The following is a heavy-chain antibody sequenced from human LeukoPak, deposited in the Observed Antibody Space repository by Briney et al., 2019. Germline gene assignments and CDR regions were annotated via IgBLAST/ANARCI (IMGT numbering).Heavy chain of an antibody. Sequence: GGSLRLSCAASGFTFSSYSMNWVRQAPGKGLEWVSSISSSSSYIYYADSVKGRFTISRDNAKNSLYLQMNSLRSEDTAVYYCARVRRIWWFDPWGQGTLVTVSS. CDR3: ARVRRIWWFDP. J-gene: IGHJ5*02. V-gene: IGHV3-21*04. CDR2: ISSSSSYI. CDR1: GFTFSSYS.